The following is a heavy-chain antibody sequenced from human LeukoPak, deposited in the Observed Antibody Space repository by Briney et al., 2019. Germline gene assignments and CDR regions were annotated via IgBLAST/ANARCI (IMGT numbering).Heavy chain of an antibody. CDR3: AKDRWRDGSSSFDN. J-gene: IGHJ4*02. CDR1: GYTFSSYS. V-gene: IGHV1-18*03. Sequence: GASVKVSCKASGYTFSSYSINRVRQAPGQGLEWMGWISTYNGNTNYAQKLQGRVTMTTDTSTSTAYMELRSLRSDDMAVYYCAKDRWRDGSSSFDNWGQGTLVTVSS. D-gene: IGHD6-6*01. CDR2: ISTYNGNT.